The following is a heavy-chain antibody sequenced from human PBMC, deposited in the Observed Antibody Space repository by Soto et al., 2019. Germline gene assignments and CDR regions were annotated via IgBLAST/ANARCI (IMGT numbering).Heavy chain of an antibody. CDR3: GRRVEHRTDYWYADY. V-gene: IGHV4-39*01. J-gene: IGHJ4*02. Sequence: SETLSLTCTVSGDSIISNSYFWAWIRQPPGKGLEWIGSIHHSGNTYYNTSLKGRITMSVDTSKNQFSLKLSSVTAADTAVYYCGRRVEHRTDYWYADYWGQGTLVTVSS. CDR2: IHHSGNT. CDR1: GDSIISNSYF. D-gene: IGHD3-9*01.